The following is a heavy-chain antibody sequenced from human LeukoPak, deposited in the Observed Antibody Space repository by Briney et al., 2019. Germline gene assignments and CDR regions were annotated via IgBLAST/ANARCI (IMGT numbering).Heavy chain of an antibody. V-gene: IGHV1-18*01. CDR1: GYTFTSYG. CDR3: ARVPSSGYYYYYYGMDV. J-gene: IGHJ6*02. D-gene: IGHD3-22*01. Sequence: ASVKVSCKASGYTFTSYGISWVRQAPGQGLEWMGWISAYNGNTNYAQKLQGRVTMTTGTSTSTAYMELRSLRSDDTAVYYCARVPSSGYYYYYYGMDVWGQGTTVTVSS. CDR2: ISAYNGNT.